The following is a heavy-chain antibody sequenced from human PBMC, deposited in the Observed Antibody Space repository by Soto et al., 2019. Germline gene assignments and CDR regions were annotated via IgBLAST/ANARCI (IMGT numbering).Heavy chain of an antibody. Sequence: GASVKVSCKASGGTFSSYAISWVRQAPGQGLEWMGGIIPIFGTANYAQKFQGRVTITADESTSTAYMELSSLRSEDTAVYYCAIVVAANLFDYWGQGTLVTVSS. J-gene: IGHJ4*02. D-gene: IGHD2-15*01. CDR3: AIVVAANLFDY. CDR1: GGTFSSYA. CDR2: IIPIFGTA. V-gene: IGHV1-69*13.